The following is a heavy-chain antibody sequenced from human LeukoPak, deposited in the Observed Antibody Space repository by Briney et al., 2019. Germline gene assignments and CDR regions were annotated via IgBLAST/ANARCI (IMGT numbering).Heavy chain of an antibody. CDR3: AKVGWELRDAFDI. Sequence: GGSLRLSCAASGFTFSSYAMSWVRQAPGKGLEWVSSISISGGRTYYADSVKGRFTISRDNSKNTLYLQMNSLRADDTAVYYCAKVGWELRDAFDIWGQGTMVTVSS. J-gene: IGHJ3*02. D-gene: IGHD1-26*01. V-gene: IGHV3-23*01. CDR1: GFTFSSYA. CDR2: ISISGGRT.